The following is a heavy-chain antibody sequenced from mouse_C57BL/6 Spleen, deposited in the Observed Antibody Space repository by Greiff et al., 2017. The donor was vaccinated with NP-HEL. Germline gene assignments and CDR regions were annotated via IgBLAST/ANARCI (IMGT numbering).Heavy chain of an antibody. D-gene: IGHD4-1*01. CDR1: GYTFTSYW. CDR3: AREESLTGTRFDY. J-gene: IGHJ2*01. CDR2: INPCNGGT. V-gene: IGHV1-53*01. Sequence: QVQLQQPGTELVKPGASVKLSCKASGYTFTSYWMHWVKQRPGQGLEWIGNINPCNGGTNYNEKFKSKATLTVDKSSSTAYMQLSSLTSEDSAVYYCAREESLTGTRFDYWGKGTTLTVSS.